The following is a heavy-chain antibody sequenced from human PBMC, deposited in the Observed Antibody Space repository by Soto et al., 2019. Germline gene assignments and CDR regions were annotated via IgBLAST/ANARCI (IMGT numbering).Heavy chain of an antibody. V-gene: IGHV1-8*01. CDR1: GYTFTSYD. CDR2: MNPNSGNT. D-gene: IGHD5-18*01. J-gene: IGHJ6*02. CDR3: ARDFSYGYGYSCGMDV. Sequence: SVKVSCKASGYTFTSYDINWVRQATGQGLEWMGWMNPNSGNTGYAQKFQGRVTMTRNTSISTAYMELSSLRSEDTAVYYCARDFSYGYGYSCGMDVWGQGPMVTVSS.